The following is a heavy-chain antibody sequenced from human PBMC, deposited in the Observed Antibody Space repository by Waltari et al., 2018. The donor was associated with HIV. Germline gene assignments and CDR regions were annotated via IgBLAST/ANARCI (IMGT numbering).Heavy chain of an antibody. J-gene: IGHJ4*02. V-gene: IGHV2-5*01. Sequence: QITLKESGPTLVKPTQTLTLTCTFSGFSLTTSGVGVGWIRQPPGKALEWLALIYWNDDKRYSPSLKSRLTITKDTSKNQVVLTMTNMDPVDTATYYCAHSLDYYASGSFSDHWGQGTLVTVSS. CDR1: GFSLTTSGVG. CDR3: AHSLDYYASGSFSDH. CDR2: IYWNDDK. D-gene: IGHD3-10*01.